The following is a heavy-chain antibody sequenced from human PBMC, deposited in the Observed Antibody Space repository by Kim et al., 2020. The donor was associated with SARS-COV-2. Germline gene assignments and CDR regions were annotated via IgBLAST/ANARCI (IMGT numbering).Heavy chain of an antibody. V-gene: IGHV3-43*01. D-gene: IGHD6-19*01. J-gene: IGHJ4*02. Sequence: ADPVKGRFTISRDNSKNSLYLQMSSLRTDDTALYYCAKGWAGIGRGYLDYWGQGTLVTVSS. CDR3: AKGWAGIGRGYLDY.